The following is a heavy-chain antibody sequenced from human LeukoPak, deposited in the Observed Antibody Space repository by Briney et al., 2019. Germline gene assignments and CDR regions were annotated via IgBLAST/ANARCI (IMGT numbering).Heavy chain of an antibody. CDR1: GYTFTSYG. CDR2: ISAYSGNT. V-gene: IGHV1-18*01. J-gene: IGHJ4*02. Sequence: ASVKVSCKASGYTFTSYGISWVRQAPGQGLEWMGWISAYSGNTNYAQKLQGRVTMTTDTSTSTAYMELRSLRSDDTAVYYCARDYYDSSGYYYTDYWGQGTLVTVSS. CDR3: ARDYYDSSGYYYTDY. D-gene: IGHD3-22*01.